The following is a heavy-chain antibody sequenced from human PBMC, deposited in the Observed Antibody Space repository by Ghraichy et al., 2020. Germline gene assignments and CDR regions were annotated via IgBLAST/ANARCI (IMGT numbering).Heavy chain of an antibody. V-gene: IGHV4-61*02. D-gene: IGHD1-14*01. CDR1: GASISSGSYY. Sequence: SETLSLTCTVSGASISSGSYYWNWIRQPAGKGLEWICRLYTSETTNYNPSLKSRVTISIDTSKNQFSLKLSSVTAADTAVYYCARDRNLPGHYYYYGMDVWGQGTTVTVSS. CDR2: LYTSETT. CDR3: ARDRNLPGHYYYYGMDV. J-gene: IGHJ6*02.